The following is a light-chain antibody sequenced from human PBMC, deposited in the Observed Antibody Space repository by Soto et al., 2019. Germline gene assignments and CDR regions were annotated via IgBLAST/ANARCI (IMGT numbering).Light chain of an antibody. J-gene: IGKJ1*01. Sequence: QMTQSPSSLSASVGDRVTITCRASQSISSYLNWYQQKPGKAPKLLIYAASSLQSGVPSRFSGSGSGTDFTLTISSLQPEDFATYYCQQSYSTLTWTFGQGTKVEIK. CDR3: QQSYSTLTWT. CDR2: AAS. V-gene: IGKV1-39*01. CDR1: QSISSY.